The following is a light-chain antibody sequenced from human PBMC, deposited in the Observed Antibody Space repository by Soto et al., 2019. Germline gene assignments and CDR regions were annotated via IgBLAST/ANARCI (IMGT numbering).Light chain of an antibody. CDR1: QGISSY. J-gene: IGKJ3*01. V-gene: IGKV1-9*01. CDR2: DAS. Sequence: DIQLTQSPSFLSASVGDRVTITCRASQGISSYLAWYQQKPGKAPNLLIYDASTLQSGVSSRFSGSGSGTEFTLTISSLQPEDFATYYCQELNSYSLTFGPGTKVDIK. CDR3: QELNSYSLT.